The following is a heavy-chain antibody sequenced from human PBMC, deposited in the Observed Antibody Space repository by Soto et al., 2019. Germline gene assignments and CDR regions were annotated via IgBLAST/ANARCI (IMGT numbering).Heavy chain of an antibody. J-gene: IGHJ4*02. CDR3: GRGEVFYDISGYSTQ. CDR1: GGSISSDNYY. CDR2: IYYSGNT. V-gene: IGHV4-30-4*01. Sequence: QVQLQESGPGLVKPSQTLSLTCTVSGGSISSDNYYWSWIRQPPGKGLEWIGYIYYSGNTYYNPSLRSRVTISLDTSKNQFSLKLGSVTAADTAVYYFGRGEVFYDISGYSTQWGQGTLVTVSS. D-gene: IGHD3-22*01.